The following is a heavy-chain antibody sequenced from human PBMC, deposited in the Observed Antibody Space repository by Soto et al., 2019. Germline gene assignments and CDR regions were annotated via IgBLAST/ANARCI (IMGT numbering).Heavy chain of an antibody. J-gene: IGHJ6*02. D-gene: IGHD5-18*01. CDR1: GGTFSSYA. Sequence: SVKVSCKASGGTFSSYAISWVRQAPGQGLEWMGGIIPIFGTANYAQKFQGRVTITADKSTSTAYMELSSLRSEDTAVYYCATRGYSYRYYYYYGMDVWGQGTTVTV. CDR3: ATRGYSYRYYYYYGMDV. V-gene: IGHV1-69*06. CDR2: IIPIFGTA.